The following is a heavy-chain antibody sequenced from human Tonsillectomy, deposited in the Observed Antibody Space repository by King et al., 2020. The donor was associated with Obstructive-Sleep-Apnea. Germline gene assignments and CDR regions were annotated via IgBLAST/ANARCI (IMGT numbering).Heavy chain of an antibody. CDR3: AKSTMIVVVIADY. D-gene: IGHD3-22*01. V-gene: IGHV3-23*04. Sequence: VQLVESGGGLVQPGGSLRLSCAASGFTFSSYAMCWVRPAPGKGLEWVSAISGSGGITYYADSVKGRLTISRYNSKNTLYLQMNSLRAEDTAVYYCAKSTMIVVVIADYWGQGTLVTVSS. CDR1: GFTFSSYA. J-gene: IGHJ4*02. CDR2: ISGSGGIT.